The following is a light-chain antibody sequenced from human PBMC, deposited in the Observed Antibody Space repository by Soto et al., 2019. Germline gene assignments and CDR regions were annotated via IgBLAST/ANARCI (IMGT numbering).Light chain of an antibody. CDR3: ASWDDRLKGYV. Sequence: QSVLTQPPSVSGTPGQRVIISCSGSRSNIGSNSVNWYQQLPGTAPTLLIYINDQRPSGVPDRFSGSTSGTSVSLAIGGLQSEDEADYYCASWDDRLKGYVFGTGTKVTVL. CDR2: IND. CDR1: RSNIGSNS. V-gene: IGLV1-44*01. J-gene: IGLJ1*01.